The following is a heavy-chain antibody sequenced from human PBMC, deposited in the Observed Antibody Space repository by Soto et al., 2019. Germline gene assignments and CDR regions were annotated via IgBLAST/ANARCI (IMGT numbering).Heavy chain of an antibody. CDR3: ARDASSWFYYYYGMDV. J-gene: IGHJ6*02. V-gene: IGHV1-18*01. CDR1: GYIFSNFG. D-gene: IGHD2-2*01. Sequence: QIQLVQSGPEVRKPGASVKVSCKASGYIFSNFGISWVRQAPGQGLEWMGWISGYNDNTNYAQKFQDRVRMTTDISTSTAYMELTTLRPEDTAVYYSARDASSWFYYYYGMDVWGQGTTVTVSS. CDR2: ISGYNDNT.